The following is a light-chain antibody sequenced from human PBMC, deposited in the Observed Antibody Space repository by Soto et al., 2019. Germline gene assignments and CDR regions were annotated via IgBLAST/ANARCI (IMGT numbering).Light chain of an antibody. CDR1: QSVNN. CDR3: QQRANWPLS. V-gene: IGKV3-11*01. Sequence: EIVLTQSPATLSLSPGEGVNLSCRASQSVNNLAWYQQKPGQAPRLLIYDASNRATGIPARFSGSGSGTDFTLTITYLEPEDFAVYYCQQRANWPLSFGGGTKVEIK. CDR2: DAS. J-gene: IGKJ4*01.